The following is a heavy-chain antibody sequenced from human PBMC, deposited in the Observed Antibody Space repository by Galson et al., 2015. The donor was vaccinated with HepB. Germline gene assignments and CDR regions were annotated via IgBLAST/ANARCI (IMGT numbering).Heavy chain of an antibody. CDR1: GGSISSGGYS. CDR3: ARAYDDYGDPSDAFDI. J-gene: IGHJ3*02. D-gene: IGHD4-17*01. Sequence: QVQLQESGPGLVKPSQTLSLTCAVSGGSISSGGYSWSWIRQPPGKGLEWIGYIYHSGSTYYNPSLKSRVTISVDRSKNQFSLKLSSVTAADTAVYYCARAYDDYGDPSDAFDIWGQGTMVTVSS. CDR2: IYHSGST. V-gene: IGHV4-30-2*01.